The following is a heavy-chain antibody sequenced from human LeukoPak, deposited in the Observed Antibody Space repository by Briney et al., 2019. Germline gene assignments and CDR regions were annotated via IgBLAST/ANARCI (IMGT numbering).Heavy chain of an antibody. J-gene: IGHJ4*02. CDR1: GFTFSSYA. D-gene: IGHD5/OR15-5a*01. Sequence: PGGSLRLSCTASGFTFSSYAISWVRQAPGQGLEWMGRIIPILGIANYAQKFQGRVTITADKSTSTAYMELSSLRSEDTAVYYCASKVQHIGGNPRIVSGYWGQGTLVTVSS. CDR2: IIPILGIA. CDR3: ASKVQHIGGNPRIVSGY. V-gene: IGHV1-69*04.